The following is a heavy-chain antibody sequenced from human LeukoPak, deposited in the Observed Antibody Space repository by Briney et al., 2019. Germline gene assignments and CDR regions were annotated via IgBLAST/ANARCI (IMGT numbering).Heavy chain of an antibody. D-gene: IGHD1-1*01. J-gene: IGHJ4*02. CDR1: GGTFSSYA. Sequence: SVKVSCKASGGTFSSYAISWVRQAPGQGLEWMGGIIPIFGTASYAQKFQGRVTITADESTSTAYMELSSLRSEDTAVYYCARDCEESTTGTTGFDYWGQGTLVTVSS. CDR2: IIPIFGTA. CDR3: ARDCEESTTGTTGFDY. V-gene: IGHV1-69*13.